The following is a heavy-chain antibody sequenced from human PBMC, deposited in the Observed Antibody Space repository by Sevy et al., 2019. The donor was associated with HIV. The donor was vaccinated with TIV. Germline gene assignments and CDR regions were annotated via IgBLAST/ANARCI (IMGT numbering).Heavy chain of an antibody. CDR3: ARDAHYYDSSGYYYGEDWFDP. Sequence: SETLSLTCTVSGGSISSYYWSWIRQPPGKGLEWIGYIYYSGSTNYNPSLKSRVTISVDTSKNQFSLKLSSVTAADTAVYYCARDAHYYDSSGYYYGEDWFDPWGQRTLVTVSS. D-gene: IGHD3-22*01. CDR2: IYYSGST. J-gene: IGHJ5*02. CDR1: GGSISSYY. V-gene: IGHV4-59*01.